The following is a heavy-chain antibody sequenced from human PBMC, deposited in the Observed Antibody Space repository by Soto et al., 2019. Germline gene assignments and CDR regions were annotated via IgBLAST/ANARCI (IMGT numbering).Heavy chain of an antibody. CDR3: ATFDCYYYGMDV. CDR1: GFIFSSYS. V-gene: IGHV3-48*01. CDR2: ISGSSTSI. J-gene: IGHJ6*02. Sequence: EVQLVESGGGLVQPGGSLRLSCVASGFIFSSYSMNWVRQAPGKGLEWVSYISGSSTSIYYADSVKGRFTISRDNAKNSLFLQMNSLRAEDTAVYYCATFDCYYYGMDVWGQGTTVTVSS. D-gene: IGHD3-3*02.